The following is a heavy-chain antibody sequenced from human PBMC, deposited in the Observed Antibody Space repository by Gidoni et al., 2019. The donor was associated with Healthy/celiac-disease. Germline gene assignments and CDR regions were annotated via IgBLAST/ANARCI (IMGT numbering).Heavy chain of an antibody. D-gene: IGHD6-13*01. CDR1: GGSISSSRYY. CDR2: SYYSGST. CDR3: AKTGYSTPGAFDI. Sequence: QLQLQESGPGLVKPSETLSLTCTVSGGSISSSRYYWGWIRQPPGKGLEWIGSSYYSGSTYYNPSLKSRVTISVDTSKNQFSLKLSSVTAADTAVYYCAKTGYSTPGAFDIWGQGTMVTVSS. V-gene: IGHV4-39*01. J-gene: IGHJ3*02.